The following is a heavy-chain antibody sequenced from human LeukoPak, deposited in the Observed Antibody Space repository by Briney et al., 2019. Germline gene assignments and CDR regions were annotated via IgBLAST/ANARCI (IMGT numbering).Heavy chain of an antibody. Sequence: GGSLRLSCAASGFTFSSYWMSWVRQSPGKGLEWVANIKQDGSDKFYVDSVKGRFTISRDNAKNSLYLQMNSLRAEDTAVYYCARDKIVGATIFDTWGQGALVTVSS. CDR2: IKQDGSDK. D-gene: IGHD1-26*01. CDR1: GFTFSSYW. V-gene: IGHV3-7*01. CDR3: ARDKIVGATIFDT. J-gene: IGHJ4*02.